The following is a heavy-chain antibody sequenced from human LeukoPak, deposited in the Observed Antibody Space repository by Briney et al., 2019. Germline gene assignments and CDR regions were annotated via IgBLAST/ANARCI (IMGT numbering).Heavy chain of an antibody. CDR3: ARDRGCSSTSCYTSKNWFDP. CDR1: GGSISSYC. D-gene: IGHD2-2*02. V-gene: IGHV4-4*07. CDR2: IYTSGST. J-gene: IGHJ5*02. Sequence: PSETLSLTCTVSGGSISSYCWSWIRQPAGKGLEWIGRIYTSGSTNYNPSLKSRVTMSVDTSKNQFSLKLSSVTAADTAVYYCARDRGCSSTSCYTSKNWFDPWGQGTLVTVSS.